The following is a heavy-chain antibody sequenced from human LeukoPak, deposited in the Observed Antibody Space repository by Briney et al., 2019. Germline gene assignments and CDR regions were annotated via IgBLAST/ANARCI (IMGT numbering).Heavy chain of an antibody. CDR2: INPSGGST. CDR1: GDTLTSYY. Sequence: ASVKVSCKASGDTLTSYYMHWVRQAPGQGLEWMGIINPSGGSTTYAQKFQGRVNMTRDTSTSTVYMELSSLRSEDTAVYYCAREGIAVALGGAFDIWGQGTMVTVSS. CDR3: AREGIAVALGGAFDI. V-gene: IGHV1-46*01. J-gene: IGHJ3*02. D-gene: IGHD6-19*01.